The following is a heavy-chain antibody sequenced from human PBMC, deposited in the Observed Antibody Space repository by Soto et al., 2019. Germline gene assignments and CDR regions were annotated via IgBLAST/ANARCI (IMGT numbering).Heavy chain of an antibody. Sequence: GASVKVSCKASGYTFTSYGISWVRQAPGQGLKWMGWISAYNGNTNYAQKLQGRVTMTTDTSTSTAYMELRSLRSDDTAVYYCARVRTIFGVVNYYYYGMDVWGQGTTVTVSS. CDR3: ARVRTIFGVVNYYYYGMDV. J-gene: IGHJ6*02. CDR2: ISAYNGNT. V-gene: IGHV1-18*01. CDR1: GYTFTSYG. D-gene: IGHD3-3*01.